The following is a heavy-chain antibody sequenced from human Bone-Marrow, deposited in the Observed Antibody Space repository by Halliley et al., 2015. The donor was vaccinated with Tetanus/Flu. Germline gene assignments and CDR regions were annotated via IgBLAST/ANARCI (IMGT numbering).Heavy chain of an antibody. CDR3: AKDRGRKGVDYSGLGV. Sequence: SLRLSCEASGFNFGSYAMTWVRQSPGKGLEWVSGLGFTGGASYYADSVKGRYTISRDISRNTLYLQMNRLTVEDTAVYYCAKDRGRKGVDYSGLGVWGQGTTVTVSS. J-gene: IGHJ6*02. D-gene: IGHD2-15*01. CDR1: GFNFGSYA. V-gene: IGHV3-23*01. CDR2: LGFTGGAS.